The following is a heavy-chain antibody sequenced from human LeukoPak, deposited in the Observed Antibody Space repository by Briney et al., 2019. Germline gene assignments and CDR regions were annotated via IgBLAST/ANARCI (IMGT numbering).Heavy chain of an antibody. CDR1: GGSISSGDYY. D-gene: IGHD1-26*01. J-gene: IGHJ4*02. Sequence: PSETLSLTCTVSGGSISSGDYYWSWIRQPPGKGLEWIGYIYYSGSTYYNPSLKSRVTISVDTSKNQFSLKLSSVTAADTAVYYCARAKNSGSYWSCYFDYWGQGTLVTVSS. V-gene: IGHV4-30-4*01. CDR3: ARAKNSGSYWSCYFDY. CDR2: IYYSGST.